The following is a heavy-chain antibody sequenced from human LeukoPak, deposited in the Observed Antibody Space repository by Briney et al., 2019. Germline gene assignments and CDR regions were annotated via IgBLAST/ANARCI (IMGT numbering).Heavy chain of an antibody. CDR1: GGSVSSYY. D-gene: IGHD2-2*01. CDR2: IYYSGST. J-gene: IGHJ4*02. V-gene: IGHV4-59*02. Sequence: SETLSLTCTVSGGSVSSYYWSWIRQPPGKGLEWIGYIYYSGSTNYNPSLKSRVTISVDTSKNQFSLKLSSVTAADTAVYYCARERGYCSSTSCPLFDYWGQGTLVTVPS. CDR3: ARERGYCSSTSCPLFDY.